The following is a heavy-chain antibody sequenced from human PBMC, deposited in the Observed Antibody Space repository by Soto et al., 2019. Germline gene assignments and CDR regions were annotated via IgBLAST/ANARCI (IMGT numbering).Heavy chain of an antibody. V-gene: IGHV1-69*19. CDR3: ASDRDDYGSGNYYNRIDF. Sequence: QVQLVQSGAEVKKPGSSVKVSCKASGGIFSTYAISWLRQAPGQGLEWTGGIIPLFGTPNYAQRFQGRVTITADESTSTAYMDLSRLRSEDTAVYYCASDRDDYGSGNYYNRIDFWGQVTLVTVSS. CDR1: GGIFSTYA. CDR2: IIPLFGTP. J-gene: IGHJ4*02. D-gene: IGHD3-10*01.